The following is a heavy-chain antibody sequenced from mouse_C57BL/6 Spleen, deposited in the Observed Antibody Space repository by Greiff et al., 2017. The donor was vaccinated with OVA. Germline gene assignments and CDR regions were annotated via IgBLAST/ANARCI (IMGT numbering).Heavy chain of an antibody. J-gene: IGHJ2*01. D-gene: IGHD1-1*01. CDR2: INPNNGGT. V-gene: IGHV1-26*01. CDR1: GYTFTDYY. Sequence: EVKLVESGPELVKPGASVKISCKASGYTFTDYYMNWVKQSHGKSLEWIGDINPNNGGTSYNQKFKGKATLTVDKSSSTAYMELRSLTSEDSAVYYCARSDYGSSYGDYWGQGTTLTVSS. CDR3: ARSDYGSSYGDY.